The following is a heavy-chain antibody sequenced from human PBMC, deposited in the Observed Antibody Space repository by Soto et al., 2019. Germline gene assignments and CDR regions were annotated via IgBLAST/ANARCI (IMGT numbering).Heavy chain of an antibody. CDR3: ARGRGTMVRGVTSYYFDY. CDR1: GGTFSSYT. CDR2: IIPILGIA. J-gene: IGHJ4*02. V-gene: IGHV1-69*02. Sequence: ASVKVSCKASGGTFSSYTISWVRQAPGQGLEWMGRIIPILGIANYAQKFQGRVTITADKSTSTAYMELSSLRSEDTAVYYCARGRGTMVRGVTSYYFDYWGQGTLVTVSS. D-gene: IGHD3-10*01.